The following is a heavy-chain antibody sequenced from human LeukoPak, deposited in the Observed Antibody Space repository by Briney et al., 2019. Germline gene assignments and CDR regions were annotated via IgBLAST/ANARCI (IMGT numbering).Heavy chain of an antibody. Sequence: GGSLRLSCAASGFTFSSYAMHWVRQAPGKGLEWVALISYDGSNKYYADSVKGRFTISRDNSKNTLYLQMNSLRTEDTAVYYCAKLDWGGSRYGYFDSWGQGTLVTVSS. V-gene: IGHV3-30*18. D-gene: IGHD5-18*01. J-gene: IGHJ4*02. CDR3: AKLDWGGSRYGYFDS. CDR2: ISYDGSNK. CDR1: GFTFSSYA.